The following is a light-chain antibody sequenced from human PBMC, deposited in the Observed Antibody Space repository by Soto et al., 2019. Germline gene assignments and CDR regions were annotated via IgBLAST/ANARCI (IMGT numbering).Light chain of an antibody. Sequence: QSALTQPASVSGSPGQSITISCTGTSSDVGGYKYVSWYQQHPGTAPKLMIYEVNNRPSGVSNRLSGSKSGNTASLTISGIQAEDEADYYCSSYTSSNTWVFGGGTKLTVL. CDR3: SSYTSSNTWV. CDR1: SSDVGGYKY. V-gene: IGLV2-14*01. CDR2: EVN. J-gene: IGLJ3*02.